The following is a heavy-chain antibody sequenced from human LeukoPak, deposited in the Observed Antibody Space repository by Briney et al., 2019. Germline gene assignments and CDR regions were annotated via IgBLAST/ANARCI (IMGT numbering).Heavy chain of an antibody. J-gene: IGHJ3*02. V-gene: IGHV3-30*02. CDR2: IRYDGSNK. Sequence: GGSLRLSCAASGFTFSSYGMHWVRQAPGKGLEWVTFIRYDGSNKYYADSVKGRFTISRDNSKNTLYLQMNSLRAEDTAVYYCAKGQMGGIAAAGAFDIWGQGTMVTVSS. D-gene: IGHD6-13*01. CDR3: AKGQMGGIAAAGAFDI. CDR1: GFTFSSYG.